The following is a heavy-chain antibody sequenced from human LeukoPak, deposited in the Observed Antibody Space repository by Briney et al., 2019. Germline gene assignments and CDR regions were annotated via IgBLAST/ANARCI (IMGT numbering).Heavy chain of an antibody. V-gene: IGHV5-51*01. J-gene: IGHJ4*02. CDR2: IYPGDSDT. CDR1: GYSFTSYW. Sequence: GESLKITCKGSGYSFTSYWNGWVRQMPGKGVEWMGIIYPGDSDTRYCPSFQGQVTISADKSISTAYLQWSSLKASDTAMYYCSRGYCSSTSCYYYFDYWGQGTLVTVSS. D-gene: IGHD2-2*01. CDR3: SRGYCSSTSCYYYFDY.